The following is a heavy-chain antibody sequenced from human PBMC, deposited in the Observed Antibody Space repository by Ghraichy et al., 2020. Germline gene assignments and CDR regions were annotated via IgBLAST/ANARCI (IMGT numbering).Heavy chain of an antibody. CDR1: GFTFSNYW. CDR2: IKQDGSEK. J-gene: IGHJ3*02. CDR3: ARRYYFGSETYAVDI. Sequence: GSLRLSCAASGFTFSNYWMNWVRQAPGKGLEWVANIKQDGSEKYYVDSVKGRFTISRDNAKNSLYLQMNSLRAEDTAVYFCARRYYFGSETYAVDIWGQGTMVPVSS. D-gene: IGHD3-10*01. V-gene: IGHV3-7*01.